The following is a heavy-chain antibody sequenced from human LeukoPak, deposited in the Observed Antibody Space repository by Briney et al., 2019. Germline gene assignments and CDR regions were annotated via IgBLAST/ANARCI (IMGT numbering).Heavy chain of an antibody. V-gene: IGHV4-30-2*01. CDR3: ARDPLTIFGE. CDR2: IYHSGST. J-gene: IGHJ4*02. D-gene: IGHD3-3*01. CDR1: GGSISSGGYC. Sequence: SETLSLTCPVSGGSISSGGYCWSWIRQPPGKGLEWIGYIYHSGSTYYNPSLKSRVTISVDRSKNQFSLKLSSVTAADTAVYYCARDPLTIFGEWGQGTLVTVSS.